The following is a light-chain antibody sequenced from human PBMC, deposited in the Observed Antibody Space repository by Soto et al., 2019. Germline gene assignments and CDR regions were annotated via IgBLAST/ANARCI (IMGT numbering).Light chain of an antibody. CDR3: QQYGSSPTT. CDR1: QSVTSSY. CDR2: GAS. Sequence: EIVLTQSPGTLSLSPGERATLSCRASQSVTSSYLAWLQQKPGQAPRLLIYGASSRATGIPDRFSGSGSGTDFTLTISRLEPEDFAVYFCQQYGSSPTTFGQGTKVDIK. J-gene: IGKJ1*01. V-gene: IGKV3-20*01.